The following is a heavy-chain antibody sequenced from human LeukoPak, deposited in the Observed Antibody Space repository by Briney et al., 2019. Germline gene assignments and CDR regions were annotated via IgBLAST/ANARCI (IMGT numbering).Heavy chain of an antibody. D-gene: IGHD6-13*01. CDR3: ARYPYSSSWYPYYFDY. Sequence: LGESLKISCKGSGYSFTNYWIGWVRQMPGKGLEGMGIIYPGDSDIRYSPSFQGQVTISADKSISTAYLQWSSLKASDTAMYYCARYPYSSSWYPYYFDYWGQGTLVTVSS. J-gene: IGHJ4*02. CDR1: GYSFTNYW. V-gene: IGHV5-51*01. CDR2: IYPGDSDI.